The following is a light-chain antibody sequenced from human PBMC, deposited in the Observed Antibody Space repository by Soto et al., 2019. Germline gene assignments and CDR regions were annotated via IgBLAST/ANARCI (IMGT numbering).Light chain of an antibody. CDR1: SSDVGGYNH. Sequence: QSALTQPASVYGSPGQSITISCTGTSSDVGGYNHVSWYQHSPGKAPKLILFAVSDRPSGVSHRFSGSKSGNTASLTVSGLQAEDEADYCCCSYTSLSTVVFGGGTKLAVL. CDR3: CSYTSLSTVV. J-gene: IGLJ2*01. V-gene: IGLV2-14*01. CDR2: AVS.